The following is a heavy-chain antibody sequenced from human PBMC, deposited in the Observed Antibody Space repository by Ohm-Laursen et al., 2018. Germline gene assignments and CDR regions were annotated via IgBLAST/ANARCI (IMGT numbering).Heavy chain of an antibody. CDR1: GFTFSSYA. CDR2: ISGSGGMT. Sequence: SLRLSCAASGFTFSSYAMNWVRQAPGKGLEWVSGISGSGGMTYYADSVKGRFTISRDNSKNTLYLQMNSLRAEDTAVYYCAKDVVVVTATAFDYWGQGTLVTVSS. D-gene: IGHD2-21*02. J-gene: IGHJ4*02. CDR3: AKDVVVVTATAFDY. V-gene: IGHV3-23*01.